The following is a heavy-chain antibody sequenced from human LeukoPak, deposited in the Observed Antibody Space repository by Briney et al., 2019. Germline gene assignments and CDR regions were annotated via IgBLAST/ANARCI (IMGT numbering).Heavy chain of an antibody. CDR3: AILSSGSDFDS. CDR2: INPNSGGT. V-gene: IGHV1-2*04. J-gene: IGHJ4*02. CDR1: GYTFIGYY. Sequence: ASVKVSCKASGYTFIGYYIHWVRQAPGQGLEWVGWINPNSGGTSYAQKFQGWVTMTRDTSISTAFMELSGLRSDDTAVYYCAILSSGSDFDSWGQGTLVTVSS. D-gene: IGHD6-19*01.